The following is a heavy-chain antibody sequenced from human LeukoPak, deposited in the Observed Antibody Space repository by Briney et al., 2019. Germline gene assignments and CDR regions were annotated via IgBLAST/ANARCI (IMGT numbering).Heavy chain of an antibody. V-gene: IGHV3-30*19. Sequence: GGSLRLSCAASGFTFSSYGMHWVRQAPGKGLKRVAVISYDGSNKYYADSVKGRFTISRDNSKNTLYLQMNSLRAEDTAVYYCARDLSWRSSGSYYYGMDVWGQGTTVTVSS. CDR2: ISYDGSNK. CDR1: GFTFSSYG. CDR3: ARDLSWRSSGSYYYGMDV. D-gene: IGHD6-19*01. J-gene: IGHJ6*02.